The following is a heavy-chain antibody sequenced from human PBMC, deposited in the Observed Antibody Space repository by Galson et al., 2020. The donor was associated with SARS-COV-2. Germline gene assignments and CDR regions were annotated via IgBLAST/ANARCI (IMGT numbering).Heavy chain of an antibody. V-gene: IGHV3-30*04. CDR1: GFTITNYA. CDR2: ISHDGRIE. Sequence: GGTLTLSCAASGFTITNYAIHWVRQAPGKGLEWVAVISHDGRIEIYADSVKDRFTISRDNSENMLFLQMDSLRADDTAGYYCARDVSGGASDIWGQGTMVTVSS. J-gene: IGHJ3*02. D-gene: IGHD1-26*01. CDR3: ARDVSGGASDI.